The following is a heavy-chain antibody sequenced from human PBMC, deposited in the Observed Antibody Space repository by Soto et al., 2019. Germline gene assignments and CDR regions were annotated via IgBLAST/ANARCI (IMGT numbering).Heavy chain of an antibody. CDR2: ISYDGSNK. J-gene: IGHJ6*02. Sequence: PGGSLRLSXAASGFTFSSYGMHWVRQAPGKGLEWVAVISYDGSNKYYADSVKGRFTISRDNSKNTLYLQMNSLRAEDTAVYYCAKDPGASYDFWSGYYSAYYYGMDVWGQGTTVTVSS. CDR3: AKDPGASYDFWSGYYSAYYYGMDV. D-gene: IGHD3-3*01. CDR1: GFTFSSYG. V-gene: IGHV3-30*18.